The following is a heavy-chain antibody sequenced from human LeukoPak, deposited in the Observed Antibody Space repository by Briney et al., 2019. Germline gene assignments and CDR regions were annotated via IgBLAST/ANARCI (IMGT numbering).Heavy chain of an antibody. D-gene: IGHD3-9*01. CDR3: AGSRLTGPVFDY. J-gene: IGHJ4*02. CDR1: GGSISSSSYY. CDR2: IYYSGST. V-gene: IGHV4-39*01. Sequence: SETLSLTCTVSGGSISSSSYYWGWIRQPPGKGLEWIGSIYYSGSTYYNPSLKSRVTISVDTSKNQFSLKLSSVTAPDTAVYYRAGSRLTGPVFDYWGQGTLVTVSS.